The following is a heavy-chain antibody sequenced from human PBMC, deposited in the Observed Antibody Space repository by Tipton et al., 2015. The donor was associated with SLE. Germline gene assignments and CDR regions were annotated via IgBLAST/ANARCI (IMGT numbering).Heavy chain of an antibody. J-gene: IGHJ3*02. V-gene: IGHV4-30-2*01. CDR2: IYHTGST. CDR3: ARAGDSRDFDGFDI. CDR1: GGSISSGASS. D-gene: IGHD6-13*01. Sequence: LSCTVSGGSISSGASSWSWIRQPPGKGLEWMGYIYHTGSTYNNPSLKSRVTISVDRSKNQFSLKLSSVTAADTAVYYCARAGDSRDFDGFDIWGQGTMVTVSS.